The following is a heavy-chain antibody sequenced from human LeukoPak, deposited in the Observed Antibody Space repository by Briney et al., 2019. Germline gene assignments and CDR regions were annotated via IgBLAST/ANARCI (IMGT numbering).Heavy chain of an antibody. V-gene: IGHV4-39*07. D-gene: IGHD4-17*01. CDR2: MYYSGSI. Sequence: SETLSLTCTVSGGSISSSSYYWGWIRQPPGKGLEWIGSMYYSGSIYYNPSLKSRVTLSIDTSRKQFSLNLRSVTVADTGIYYCTRMTTGHDYWGQGTLVTVSS. CDR1: GGSISSSSYY. CDR3: TRMTTGHDY. J-gene: IGHJ4*02.